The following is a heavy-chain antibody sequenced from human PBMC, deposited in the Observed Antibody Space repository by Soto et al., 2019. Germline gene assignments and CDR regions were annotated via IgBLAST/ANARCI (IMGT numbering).Heavy chain of an antibody. J-gene: IGHJ6*02. V-gene: IGHV4-30-2*01. Sequence: SETLSLTCAVSGGSISSGGYSWSWIRQPPGKGLEWIGYIYHSGSTYYNPSLKSRVTISVDRSKNQFSLKLSSVTAADTAVYYCDRDYTGYGMDVWGQGTTVTVSS. CDR3: DRDYTGYGMDV. CDR2: IYHSGST. CDR1: GGSISSGGYS. D-gene: IGHD4-4*01.